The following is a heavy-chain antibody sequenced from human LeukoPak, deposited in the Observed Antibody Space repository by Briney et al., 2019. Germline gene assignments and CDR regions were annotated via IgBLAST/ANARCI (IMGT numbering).Heavy chain of an antibody. CDR2: VRLSGAT. CDR3: TRESGAFSPFGF. Sequence: SETLSLTCTVSGGSISSYYWSWIRQPPGKGLEWIGEVRLSGATNYNPSLESRVSMSIDKSKNHLSLEVTSVTAADTAIYYCTRESGAFSPFGFWGQGTLLTVSS. D-gene: IGHD1-26*01. CDR1: GGSISSYY. V-gene: IGHV4-59*12. J-gene: IGHJ4*02.